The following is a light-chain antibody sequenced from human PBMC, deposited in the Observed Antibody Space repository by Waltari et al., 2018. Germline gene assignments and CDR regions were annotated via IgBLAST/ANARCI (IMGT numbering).Light chain of an antibody. CDR2: GYN. Sequence: SSDLTQDPGVSVALGRTVRINCHGDSFGRNSATWYPQKAGQAPVLVMYGYNKRPSGIAGRFSGSSSGTTSSLIIAGSQAEDEADYYCSSRDSSGKVLFGGGTKVTVL. CDR1: SFGRNS. CDR3: SSRDSSGKVL. J-gene: IGLJ3*02. V-gene: IGLV3-19*01.